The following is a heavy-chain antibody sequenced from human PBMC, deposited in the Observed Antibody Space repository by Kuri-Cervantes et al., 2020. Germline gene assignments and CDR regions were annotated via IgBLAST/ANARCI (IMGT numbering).Heavy chain of an antibody. CDR3: AKDILGVAGTGDYYYYYGMDV. J-gene: IGHJ6*02. CDR1: GFTFDDYA. D-gene: IGHD6-19*01. Sequence: GEALKISCAASGFTFDDYAMHWVRQAPGKGLEWVSGISWNSGSIGYADSVKGRFTISRENAKNSLYLQMNSLRAEDTALYYCAKDILGVAGTGDYYYYYGMDVWGQGTTVTVSS. CDR2: ISWNSGSI. V-gene: IGHV3-9*01.